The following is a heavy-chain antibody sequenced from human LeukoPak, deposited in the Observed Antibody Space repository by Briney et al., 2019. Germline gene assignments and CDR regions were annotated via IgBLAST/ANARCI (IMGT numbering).Heavy chain of an antibody. D-gene: IGHD3-10*01. Sequence: SETLSLTCTVSGGSISSYYWSWIGQPPGKGLEWIGYIYYSGSTNYNPSLKSRVTIPVDTSKNQFSLKLSSVTAADTAVYYCARGPGMVRGVRFDYWGQGTPVTVSS. CDR3: ARGPGMVRGVRFDY. CDR2: IYYSGST. J-gene: IGHJ4*02. V-gene: IGHV4-59*01. CDR1: GGSISSYY.